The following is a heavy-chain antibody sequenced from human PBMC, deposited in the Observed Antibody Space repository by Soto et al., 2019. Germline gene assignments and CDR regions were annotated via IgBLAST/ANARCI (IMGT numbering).Heavy chain of an antibody. CDR1: GFIFSGSG. CDR3: ARWVGGSMYDNSGKYDS. V-gene: IGHV3-30*03. Sequence: QVQLVESGGGVVQPWRSLRLTCAASGFIFSGSGMHWVRQAPGKGLEWVALISYDGSRTYYADSVRDRFTISRDNGQNTLYLQMNSLRAEDTAVYFCARWVGGSMYDNSGKYDSWGQGTLVIVSS. D-gene: IGHD3-22*01. CDR2: ISYDGSRT. J-gene: IGHJ5*01.